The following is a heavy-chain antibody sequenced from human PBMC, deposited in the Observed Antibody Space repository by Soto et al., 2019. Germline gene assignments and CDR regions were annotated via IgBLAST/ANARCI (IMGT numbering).Heavy chain of an antibody. D-gene: IGHD3-3*01. Sequence: SVKVSCKASGGTFSSYAISWVRQAPGQGLEWMGGIIPIFGTANYAQKFQGRVTITADESTSTAYMELSSLRSEDTAVYYCARLGMYYDFWSGPSYYYYGMDVWGQGPKGTVSS. CDR3: ARLGMYYDFWSGPSYYYYGMDV. CDR2: IIPIFGTA. V-gene: IGHV1-69*13. J-gene: IGHJ6*02. CDR1: GGTFSSYA.